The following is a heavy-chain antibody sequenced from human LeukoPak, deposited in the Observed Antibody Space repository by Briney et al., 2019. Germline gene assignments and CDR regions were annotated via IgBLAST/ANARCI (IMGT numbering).Heavy chain of an antibody. CDR3: ARDRGRIFGP. Sequence: NPSETLSLTCAVYGGSFSGYYWSWIRQHPGKGLEWIGYIYYSGSTYYNPSLKSRVTISVDTSKNQFSLKLSSVTAADTAVYYCARDRGRIFGPWGQGTLVTVSS. V-gene: IGHV4-31*11. J-gene: IGHJ5*02. CDR2: IYYSGST. D-gene: IGHD3-3*01. CDR1: GGSFSGYY.